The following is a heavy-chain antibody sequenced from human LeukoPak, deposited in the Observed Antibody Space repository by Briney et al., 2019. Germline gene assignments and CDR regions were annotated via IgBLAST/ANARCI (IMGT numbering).Heavy chain of an antibody. J-gene: IGHJ5*02. D-gene: IGHD2-15*01. CDR2: ISGSGGST. CDR1: GFTFSSYA. CDR3: ANYGSYVGYCSGGSCSTALQTRFDP. V-gene: IGHV3-23*01. Sequence: QPGGSLRLSCAASGFTFSSYAMSWVRQAPGKGPEWVSAISGSGGSTYYADSVKGRFTISRDNSKNTLYLQMNSLRAEDTAVYYCANYGSYVGYCSGGSCSTALQTRFDPWGQGTLVTVSS.